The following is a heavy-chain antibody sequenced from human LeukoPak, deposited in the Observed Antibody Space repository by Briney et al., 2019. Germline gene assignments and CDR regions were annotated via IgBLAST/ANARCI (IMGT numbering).Heavy chain of an antibody. J-gene: IGHJ6*03. CDR3: ARHSVDTYYDFWSGYYTYMDV. CDR1: GYSISSGYY. CDR2: IYHSGST. V-gene: IGHV4-38-2*01. Sequence: SETLSLTCAVSGYSISSGYYWGWIRQPPGKGLEWIGSIYHSGSTYYNPSLKSRVTISVDTSKNQFSLKLSSVTAADTAVYYCARHSVDTYYDFWSGYYTYMDVWGKGTTVTVSS. D-gene: IGHD3-3*01.